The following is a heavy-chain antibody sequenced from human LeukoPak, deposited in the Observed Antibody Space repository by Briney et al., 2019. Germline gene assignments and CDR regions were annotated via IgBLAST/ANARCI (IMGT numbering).Heavy chain of an antibody. V-gene: IGHV4-4*07. CDR1: GGSISSYY. D-gene: IGHD3-9*01. CDR3: ASSSVLRYFDWLLNDNYFDY. J-gene: IGHJ4*02. Sequence: SETLSLTCTVSGGSISSYYWSWIRQPAGKGLEWIGRIYTSGSTNYNPSLKSRVTMSVDTSKNQFSLKLSSVTAADTAVYYCASSSVLRYFDWLLNDNYFDYWGQGTLVTVSS. CDR2: IYTSGST.